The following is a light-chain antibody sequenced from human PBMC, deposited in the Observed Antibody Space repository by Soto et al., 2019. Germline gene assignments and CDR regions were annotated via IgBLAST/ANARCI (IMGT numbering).Light chain of an antibody. J-gene: IGKJ4*01. CDR1: QSVSSW. V-gene: IGKV1-5*03. CDR3: DPYDSSPVT. Sequence: DIQMTQSPSTLSASVGDRVTITCRASQSVSSWLAWYQQKPGKVPKLLIYKASTLESVFPSRFRGSGSGTASTLSIRSLQPDDVESSYCDPYDSSPVTFGGGTKVEIK. CDR2: KAS.